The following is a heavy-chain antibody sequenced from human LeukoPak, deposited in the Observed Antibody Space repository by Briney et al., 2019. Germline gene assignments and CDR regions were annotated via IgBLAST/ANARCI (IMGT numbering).Heavy chain of an antibody. CDR2: IRYDGSNE. V-gene: IGHV3-30*02. Sequence: GGSLRLSCAASGFTFSGYGMHWIRQAPGKGLEWVAFIRYDGSNEYYADSVKGRFTISRDKSKNTLSLQMNGLRVEDTAVYYCAKVMPPGRIRFYSYYMDVWGKGTTVTVS. CDR1: GFTFSGYG. CDR3: AKVMPPGRIRFYSYYMDV. J-gene: IGHJ6*03. D-gene: IGHD2-15*01.